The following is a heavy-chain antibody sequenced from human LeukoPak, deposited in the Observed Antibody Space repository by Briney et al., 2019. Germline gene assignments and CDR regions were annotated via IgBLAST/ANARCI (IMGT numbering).Heavy chain of an antibody. CDR3: AKVGFTSEWLGISGYYFDY. CDR2: ISTTSGTI. V-gene: IGHV3-48*04. J-gene: IGHJ4*02. CDR1: GFSFSTYS. Sequence: GGSLRLSCSASGFSFSTYSMNWVRQAPGKGLEWVSYISTTSGTIHYADSVKGRFTISRDNAKNSLYLQMNSLRVEDTAVYYCAKVGFTSEWLGISGYYFDYWGQGTLVTVSS. D-gene: IGHD5-18*01.